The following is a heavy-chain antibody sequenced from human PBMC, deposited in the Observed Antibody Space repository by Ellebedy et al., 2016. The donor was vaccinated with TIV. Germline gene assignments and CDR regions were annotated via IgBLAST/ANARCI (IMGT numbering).Heavy chain of an antibody. V-gene: IGHV3-20*04. CDR2: INWNGGSR. CDR3: ARRSGYSYGHIDS. Sequence: GGSLRLXCGASGLTFDDYGMTWVRQAPGKGLEWVSGINWNGGSRDYPDSVKGRFTISRDNAKNSLYLQMNSLRVDDTALYYCARRSGYSYGHIDSWGQGTLVTVSS. D-gene: IGHD5-18*01. J-gene: IGHJ4*02. CDR1: GLTFDDYG.